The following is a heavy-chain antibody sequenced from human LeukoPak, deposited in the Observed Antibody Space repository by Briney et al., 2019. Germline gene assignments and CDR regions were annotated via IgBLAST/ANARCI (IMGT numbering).Heavy chain of an antibody. Sequence: RTSETLSLTCAVSGVSISNYYWSWIRQSPEKGLEWIAFMSDSGRLDYNPSLKSRVTMAGDTSKNHFTLKLTSVTAADTAVYYCARHGRRDGRRSPWSAWGQGTLVSVS. V-gene: IGHV4-59*08. CDR3: ARHGRRDGRRSPWSA. CDR2: MSDSGRL. CDR1: GVSISNYY. J-gene: IGHJ4*02. D-gene: IGHD5-24*01.